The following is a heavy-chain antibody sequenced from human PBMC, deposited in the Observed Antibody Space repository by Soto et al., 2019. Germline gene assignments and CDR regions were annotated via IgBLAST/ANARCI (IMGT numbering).Heavy chain of an antibody. J-gene: IGHJ3*01. CDR3: ARVVLTITRGAFDA. Sequence: QVQLQESGPGLVKPSGTLSLTCAVSGGSISSSHWWTWVRQSPGKGLEYIGEIPHSGTSNSNPSLKSRVTLSVDKSKNHFSLTLTSVTAADTAVYYGARVVLTITRGAFDAWGKGTLVIVSS. CDR1: GGSISSSHW. CDR2: IPHSGTS. D-gene: IGHD3-9*01. V-gene: IGHV4-4*02.